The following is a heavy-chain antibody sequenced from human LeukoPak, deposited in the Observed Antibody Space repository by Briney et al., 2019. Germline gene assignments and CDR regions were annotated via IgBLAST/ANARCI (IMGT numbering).Heavy chain of an antibody. D-gene: IGHD1-26*01. CDR3: ARALKVGATMGYFGY. Sequence: PSETLSLTCTVSGGSISSYYWSWIRQPAGKGLEWIGRIYTSGSTNYNPSLKSRVTISVDKSKNQFSLKLSSVTAADTAVYYCARALKVGATMGYFGYWGQGTLVTVSS. J-gene: IGHJ4*02. CDR1: GGSISSYY. CDR2: IYTSGST. V-gene: IGHV4-4*07.